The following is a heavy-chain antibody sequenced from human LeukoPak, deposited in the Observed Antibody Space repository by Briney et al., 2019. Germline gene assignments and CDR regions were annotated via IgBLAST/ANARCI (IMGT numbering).Heavy chain of an antibody. CDR2: IYTSGST. D-gene: IGHD1-7*01. V-gene: IGHV4-61*02. Sequence: PSETLSLTCTVSGGSISSGDYYWSWIRQPAGKGLEWIGRIYTSGSTNYNPSLKSRVTMSVDTSKNQFSLKLSSVTAADTAVYYCAREGVTGTTSYWGQGTLVTVSS. CDR3: AREGVTGTTSY. CDR1: GGSISSGDYY. J-gene: IGHJ4*02.